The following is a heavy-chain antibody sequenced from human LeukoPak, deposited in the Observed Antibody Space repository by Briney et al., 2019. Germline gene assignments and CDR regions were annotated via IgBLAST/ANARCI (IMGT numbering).Heavy chain of an antibody. CDR3: ARDVLDCSGGSCRSD. Sequence: GGSLRLSCAASGFTFSSYEMNWVRQAPGKGLEWVSYISSSGSTTYYADSVKGRFTISRDNSKNTLYLQMNSLRAEDTAVYYCARDVLDCSGGSCRSDWGQGTLVTVSS. D-gene: IGHD2-15*01. CDR1: GFTFSSYE. J-gene: IGHJ4*02. V-gene: IGHV3-48*03. CDR2: ISSSGSTT.